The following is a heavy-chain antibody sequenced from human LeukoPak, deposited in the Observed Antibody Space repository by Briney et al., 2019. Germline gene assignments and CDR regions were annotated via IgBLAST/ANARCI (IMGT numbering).Heavy chain of an antibody. D-gene: IGHD2-2*02. CDR1: GYTFTSYY. Sequence: GASVKVSCKASGYTFTSYYMHWVRQAPGQGLEWMGIINPSGGSTSYAQKFQGRVAMTRDTSTSTVYMELSSLRSEDTAVYYCARVGVVVPAAIGSFDYWGQGTLVTVSS. J-gene: IGHJ4*02. CDR3: ARVGVVVPAAIGSFDY. V-gene: IGHV1-46*01. CDR2: INPSGGST.